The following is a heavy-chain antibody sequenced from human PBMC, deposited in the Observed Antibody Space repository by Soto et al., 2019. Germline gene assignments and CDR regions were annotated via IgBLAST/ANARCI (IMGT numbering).Heavy chain of an antibody. D-gene: IGHD3-9*01. Sequence: QVQLVQSGAEVKKPGSSVKVSCKASGGTFSSYTISWVRQAPGQGLEWMGRIIPILGIANYAQKFQGRVTITADKSTSTACMELSSLRSEDTAVYYCARADYDILTGYYKGFGFDPWGQGTLVTVSS. V-gene: IGHV1-69*02. CDR3: ARADYDILTGYYKGFGFDP. CDR2: IIPILGIA. CDR1: GGTFSSYT. J-gene: IGHJ5*02.